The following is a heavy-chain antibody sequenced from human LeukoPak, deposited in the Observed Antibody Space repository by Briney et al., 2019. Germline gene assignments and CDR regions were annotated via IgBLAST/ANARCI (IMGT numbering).Heavy chain of an antibody. CDR1: GGSISSSSYY. Sequence: SETLSLTCTVSGGSISSSSYYWGWIRQPPGKGLEWIGSIYYSGSTYYNPSLKSRVTISVDTSKNQFSPKLSSVTAADTAVYYCARRLTYYYDSSGYYPSFYFDYWGQGTLVTVSS. J-gene: IGHJ4*02. V-gene: IGHV4-39*01. CDR3: ARRLTYYYDSSGYYPSFYFDY. D-gene: IGHD3-22*01. CDR2: IYYSGST.